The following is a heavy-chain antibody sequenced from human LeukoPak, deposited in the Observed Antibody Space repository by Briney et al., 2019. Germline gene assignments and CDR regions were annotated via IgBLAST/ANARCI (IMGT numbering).Heavy chain of an antibody. Sequence: SENLSLNCTVSGSISSYYWSWLRQPPGKGLEWIGYIYTSGSTNYNPSLKSRVTISVDTSKNQFSLDLSSVTAADTAVYYCARQKCTSTSCLTKNAFDIWGQGTMVTVPS. CDR1: GSISSYY. CDR2: IYTSGST. D-gene: IGHD2-2*01. CDR3: ARQKCTSTSCLTKNAFDI. J-gene: IGHJ3*02. V-gene: IGHV4-4*09.